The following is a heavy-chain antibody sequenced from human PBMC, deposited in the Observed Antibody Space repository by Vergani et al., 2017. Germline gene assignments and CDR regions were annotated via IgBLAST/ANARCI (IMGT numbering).Heavy chain of an antibody. CDR1: GATFRSNT. CDR2: IIPVLGKT. V-gene: IGHV1-69*08. Sequence: QVQLVQSGAEVKKPGSSVKVSCKASGATFRSNTISWVRQVPGQGVEWMGRIIPVLGKTKYAQDFQGRLTITADTSTSTAYMELTSLRSQDTAVYYCARDPRGYGGDPEDYYYGMDVWGQGTTVTVSS. D-gene: IGHD2-21*02. CDR3: ARDPRGYGGDPEDYYYGMDV. J-gene: IGHJ6*02.